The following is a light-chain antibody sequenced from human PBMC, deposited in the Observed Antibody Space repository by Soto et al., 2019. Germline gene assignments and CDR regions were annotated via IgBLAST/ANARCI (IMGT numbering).Light chain of an antibody. J-gene: IGLJ2*01. CDR3: CSYTSTGTVV. CDR1: SSDVGGYNF. Sequence: QSVLTQPASVSGSPGQSITISCTGTSSDVGGYNFVSWYQQHPGKAPKLMIYDVSNRPSGVSNRFSGSKSGNTASLTISGLQAEDEADYYCCSYTSTGTVVFGGGTQLTVL. CDR2: DVS. V-gene: IGLV2-14*01.